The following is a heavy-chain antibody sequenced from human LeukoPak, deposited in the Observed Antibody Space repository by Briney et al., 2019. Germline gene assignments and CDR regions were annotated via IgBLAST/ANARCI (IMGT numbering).Heavy chain of an antibody. D-gene: IGHD6-13*01. Sequence: ASVKVSCKASGYTFTSYDINWVRQATGQGLEWMGWMNPNSGNTGYAQKFQGRVTMTRNTSISTAYMELSSLRSEDTAVYYCASSSSSYDAFGIWGQGTMVTVSS. J-gene: IGHJ3*02. CDR2: MNPNSGNT. V-gene: IGHV1-8*01. CDR3: ASSSSSYDAFGI. CDR1: GYTFTSYD.